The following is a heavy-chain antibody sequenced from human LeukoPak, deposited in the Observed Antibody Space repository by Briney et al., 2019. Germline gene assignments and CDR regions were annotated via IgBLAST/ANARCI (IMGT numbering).Heavy chain of an antibody. CDR2: IKQDGSEK. D-gene: IGHD6-13*01. V-gene: IGHV3-7*01. J-gene: IGHJ5*02. Sequence: QTGGSLRLSCAASGFTFSSYWMNWVRQAPGKGLEWVANIKQDGSEKKYVDSVKGRFTISRDNAKNSLYLQMNSLRAEDTAMYYCMTASCSSSWPPPTWGQGTLVTVSS. CDR1: GFTFSSYW. CDR3: MTASCSSSWPPPT.